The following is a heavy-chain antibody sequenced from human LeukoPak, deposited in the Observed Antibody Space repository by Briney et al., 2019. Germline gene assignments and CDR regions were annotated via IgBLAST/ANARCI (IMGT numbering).Heavy chain of an antibody. CDR3: ARDLSHSSTSCYGVGWFDP. J-gene: IGHJ5*02. CDR2: IYTSGST. V-gene: IGHV4-4*07. CDR1: GGSISSYY. Sequence: SETLSLTCTVSGGSISSYYWSWIRQPAGKGLEWIGRIYTSGSTNYNPSLKSRVTMSVDTSKNQFSLKLSSVTAADTAVYYCARDLSHSSTSCYGVGWFDPWGQGTLVTVSS. D-gene: IGHD2-2*01.